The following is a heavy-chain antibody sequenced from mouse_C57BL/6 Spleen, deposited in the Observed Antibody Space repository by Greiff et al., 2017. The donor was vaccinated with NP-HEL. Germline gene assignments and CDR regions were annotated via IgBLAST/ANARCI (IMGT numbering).Heavy chain of an antibody. J-gene: IGHJ3*01. CDR1: GFTFSSYA. CDR3: AEGGTAWFAY. V-gene: IGHV5-4*03. CDR2: ISDGGSYT. Sequence: EVKLMESGGGLVKPGGSLKLSCAASGFTFSSYAMSWVRQTPEKRLEWVATISDGGSYTYYPDNVKGRFTISRDNAKNNLYLQMSHLKSEDTAMYYCAEGGTAWFAYWGQGTLVTVSA. D-gene: IGHD4-1*01.